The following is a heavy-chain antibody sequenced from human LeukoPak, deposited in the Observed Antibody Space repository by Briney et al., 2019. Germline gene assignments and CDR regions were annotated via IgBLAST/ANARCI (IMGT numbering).Heavy chain of an antibody. Sequence: PGGSLRLSCAASGFTVSSNYMTWIRQAPGERLEWVSIVYSGGDTYYADSVKGRFTISRDNSKNTLFLQVNSLRAEDTAVYYCAKDARRTFGLSSGLYRGSYYFDYWGQGTLVTVSS. J-gene: IGHJ4*02. D-gene: IGHD6-19*01. CDR3: AKDARRTFGLSSGLYRGSYYFDY. V-gene: IGHV3-53*05. CDR1: GFTVSSNY. CDR2: VYSGGDT.